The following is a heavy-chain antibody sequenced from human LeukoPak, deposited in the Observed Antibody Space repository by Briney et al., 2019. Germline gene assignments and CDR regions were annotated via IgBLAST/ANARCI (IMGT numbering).Heavy chain of an antibody. J-gene: IGHJ4*02. CDR3: AKDSERYCSSTSCYRFDY. Sequence: GGSLRLSCVASGFIFTNYAMNWVRQAPGRGLEWVSGIGGIDASTHYADSVKGRFTISRDNSKNTVYLQMNSLGVDDTAVYYRAKDSERYCSSTSCYRFDYWGQGTLVTVSS. D-gene: IGHD2-2*02. CDR1: GFIFTNYA. CDR2: IGGIDAST. V-gene: IGHV3-23*01.